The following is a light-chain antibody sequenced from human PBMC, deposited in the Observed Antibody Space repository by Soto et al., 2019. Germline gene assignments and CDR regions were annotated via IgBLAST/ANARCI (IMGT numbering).Light chain of an antibody. CDR1: QSISSY. CDR2: AAS. J-gene: IGKJ1*01. Sequence: DIQMTQSPSTLSGSVGDRVTITCRASQSISSYLNWYQQKPGKAHKXLIYAASSLQSGVPSRFSASGSGTDFTLNISSLQPEDGETYDGQQSYSTPQTFGQGTKVDI. CDR3: QQSYSTPQT. V-gene: IGKV1-39*01.